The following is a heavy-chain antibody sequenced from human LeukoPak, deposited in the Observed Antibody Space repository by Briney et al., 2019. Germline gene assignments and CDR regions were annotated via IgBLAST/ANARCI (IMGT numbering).Heavy chain of an antibody. V-gene: IGHV3-21*01. D-gene: IGHD3-10*02. CDR3: AELGITMIGGV. Sequence: GGSLRLSCAASRFTFSSYSMNWVRQAPGKGLEWVSSISSSGSYIYCADSVKGRFTISRDNAKNSLYLQMNSLGAEDTAVYYCAELGITMIGGVWGKGTTVTISS. J-gene: IGHJ6*04. CDR1: RFTFSSYS. CDR2: ISSSGSYI.